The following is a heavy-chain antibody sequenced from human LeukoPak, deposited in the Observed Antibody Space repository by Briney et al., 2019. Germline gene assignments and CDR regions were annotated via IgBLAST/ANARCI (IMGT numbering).Heavy chain of an antibody. V-gene: IGHV3-30-3*01. J-gene: IGHJ6*02. CDR2: ISYDGSNK. D-gene: IGHD3-3*01. CDR1: GFTFSSYA. Sequence: PGRSLRLSCAASGFTFSSYAMHWVRQAPGKGLEWVAVISYDGSNKYYADSVKGRFTISRDNSKNTLYLQMNSLRAEDTAVYYCAVSTIFGVVIANYYYGMDVWGQGTTVTVSS. CDR3: AVSTIFGVVIANYYYGMDV.